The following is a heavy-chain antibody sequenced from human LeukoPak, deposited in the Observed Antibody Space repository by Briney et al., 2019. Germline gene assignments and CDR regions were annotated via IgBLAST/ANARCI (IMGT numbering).Heavy chain of an antibody. D-gene: IGHD3-22*01. J-gene: IGHJ3*02. CDR1: GGPISSGSYY. CDR2: IDTSGST. CDR3: ARYPYYYDSSGYVAEGAFDI. Sequence: SETLSLTCTVSGGPISSGSYYWSWIRQPAGKGLDWIGSIDTSGSTNYTPSLKSRVTISVDTSKNQFSLKLSSVTAADTAVYYCARYPYYYDSSGYVAEGAFDIWGQGTMVTVSS. V-gene: IGHV4-61*02.